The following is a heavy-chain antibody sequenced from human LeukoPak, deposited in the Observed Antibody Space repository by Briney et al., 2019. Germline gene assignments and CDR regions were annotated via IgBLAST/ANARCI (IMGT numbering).Heavy chain of an antibody. J-gene: IGHJ4*02. Sequence: SETLSLTCTVSGGSISSSSYYWGWIRQPPGKGLEWIGSIYYSGSTYYNPSLKSRVTMSVDTSKNQFSLKLSSVTAADTAVYYCATLAVAGLFDYWGQGTLVTVSS. D-gene: IGHD6-19*01. V-gene: IGHV4-39*01. CDR1: GGSISSSSYY. CDR3: ATLAVAGLFDY. CDR2: IYYSGST.